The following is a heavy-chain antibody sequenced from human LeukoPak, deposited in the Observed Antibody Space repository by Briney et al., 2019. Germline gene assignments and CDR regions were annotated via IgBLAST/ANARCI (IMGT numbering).Heavy chain of an antibody. J-gene: IGHJ4*02. Sequence: SETLSLTCTVSGGSISSSRYYGGWIRQPPGKGLEWIGSIYYSGSTYYNPSLKSRVTISVDTSKNQFSLKLSSVTAADTAVYYCAREKTMVRGVIDYWGQGTLVTVSS. CDR2: IYYSGST. CDR1: GGSISSSRYY. D-gene: IGHD3-10*01. V-gene: IGHV4-39*07. CDR3: AREKTMVRGVIDY.